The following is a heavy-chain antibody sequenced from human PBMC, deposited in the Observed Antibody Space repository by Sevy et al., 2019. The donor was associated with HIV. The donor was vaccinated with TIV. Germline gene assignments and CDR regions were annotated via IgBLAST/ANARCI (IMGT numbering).Heavy chain of an antibody. CDR1: GGSISSYY. Sequence: SETLSLTCTVSGGSISSYYWSWIRQPPGKGLEWIGYIYYSGSTNYNPSLKSRVTISVDTSKNQFSLKLSSVTAADTVVYYCARERQLVLDYWGQGTLVTVSS. CDR3: ARERQLVLDY. D-gene: IGHD6-13*01. J-gene: IGHJ4*02. V-gene: IGHV4-59*01. CDR2: IYYSGST.